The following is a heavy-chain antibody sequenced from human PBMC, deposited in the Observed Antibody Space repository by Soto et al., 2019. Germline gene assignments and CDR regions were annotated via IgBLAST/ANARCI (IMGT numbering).Heavy chain of an antibody. D-gene: IGHD3-22*01. Sequence: GGSLRLSCAASGFTFSSYAMSWVRQAPGKGLEWVSAISGSGGSTYYADSVKGRFTISRDNSKNTLYLQMNSLRAEDTAVYYCASQRITMIVVVDYYGMDVWGQGTTVTVSS. CDR3: ASQRITMIVVVDYYGMDV. J-gene: IGHJ6*02. V-gene: IGHV3-23*01. CDR1: GFTFSSYA. CDR2: ISGSGGST.